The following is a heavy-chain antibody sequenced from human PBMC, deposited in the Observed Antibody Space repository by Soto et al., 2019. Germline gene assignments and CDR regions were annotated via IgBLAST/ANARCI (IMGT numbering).Heavy chain of an antibody. V-gene: IGHV1-69*01. Sequence: CERKAPVQGRAWMGGIIPIFGTANYAQKFQGRVTSTADESTSTAYMELSSLRSEDTAVYYCARAGPDIVVVPAAIRWLAPWGQGTLVTVSS. CDR2: IIPIFGTA. D-gene: IGHD2-2*02. CDR3: ARAGPDIVVVPAAIRWLAP. J-gene: IGHJ5*02.